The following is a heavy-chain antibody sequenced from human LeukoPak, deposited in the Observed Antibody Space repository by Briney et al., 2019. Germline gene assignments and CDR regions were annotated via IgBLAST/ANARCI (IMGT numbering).Heavy chain of an antibody. D-gene: IGHD3-10*01. V-gene: IGHV5-10-1*01. J-gene: IGHJ4*02. CDR2: IDPTESYI. CDR3: ARVETSGSRDFDL. CDR1: GYSFTTYW. Sequence: GESLNISCKGSGYSFTTYWITWVRQMPGKGLEWMGTIDPTESYINYSPSFQGHVVISVDKSISTAYLKWNSLKASDTAMYYCARVETSGSRDFDLWGQGTLVTVSS.